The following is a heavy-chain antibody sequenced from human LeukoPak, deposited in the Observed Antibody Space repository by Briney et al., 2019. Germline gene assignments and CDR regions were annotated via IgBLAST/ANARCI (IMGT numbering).Heavy chain of an antibody. J-gene: IGHJ3*02. Sequence: QPGGSLRLSCTASGFSFSSYAMSWVRQAPGKGLEWVSYISSSGSTIYYADSVKGRFTISRDNAKNSLYLQMNSLRAEDTAVYYCARDRGPSWQLMIYLDAFDIWGQGTMVTVSS. V-gene: IGHV3-48*04. CDR1: GFSFSSYA. CDR3: ARDRGPSWQLMIYLDAFDI. D-gene: IGHD2-8*01. CDR2: ISSSGSTI.